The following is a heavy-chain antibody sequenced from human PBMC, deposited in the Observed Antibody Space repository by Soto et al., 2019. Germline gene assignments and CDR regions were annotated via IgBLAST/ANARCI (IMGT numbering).Heavy chain of an antibody. J-gene: IGHJ3*02. CDR3: ASSMITLGGVPDRAFDI. CDR1: GGSISSGGYY. V-gene: IGHV4-31*03. CDR2: IYYSGST. Sequence: QVQLQESGPGLVKPSQTLSLTCTVSGGSISSGGYYWSWIRQHPGKGLEWIGYIYYSGSTYYNPSLKSRVTRAVDTTKNQFSLKLSSGTAADTAVYYCASSMITLGGVPDRAFDIWGQGTMVTVSS. D-gene: IGHD3-16*01.